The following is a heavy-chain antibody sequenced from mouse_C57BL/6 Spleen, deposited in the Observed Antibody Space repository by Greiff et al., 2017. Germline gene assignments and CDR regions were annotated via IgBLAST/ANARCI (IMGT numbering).Heavy chain of an antibody. Sequence: VQLQQPGAELVRPGSSVKLSCKASGYTFTSYWMHWVKQRPIQGLEWIGNIDPSDSETHYNQKFKDKATLTVDKSSSTAYMQLSSLTSEDSAVYYCARSPAYYSNYGWFAYWGQGTLVTVSA. CDR1: GYTFTSYW. V-gene: IGHV1-52*01. J-gene: IGHJ3*01. CDR2: IDPSDSET. CDR3: ARSPAYYSNYGWFAY. D-gene: IGHD2-5*01.